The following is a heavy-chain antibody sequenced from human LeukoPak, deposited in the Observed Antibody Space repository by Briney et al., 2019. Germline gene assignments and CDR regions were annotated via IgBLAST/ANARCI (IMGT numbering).Heavy chain of an antibody. J-gene: IGHJ6*02. CDR3: AKEAVPDYYYYYGMDV. Sequence: PGRSLRLSCAASGFTFDDDAMHWVRQAPGKGLEWVSGISWNSGSIGYADSVKGRFTISRDNAKNSPYLQMNSLRAEDTALYYCAKEAVPDYYYYYGMDVWGQGTTVTVSS. CDR1: GFTFDDDA. CDR2: ISWNSGSI. D-gene: IGHD2-2*01. V-gene: IGHV3-9*01.